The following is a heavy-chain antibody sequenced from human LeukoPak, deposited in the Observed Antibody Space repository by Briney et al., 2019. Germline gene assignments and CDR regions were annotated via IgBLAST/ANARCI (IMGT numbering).Heavy chain of an antibody. J-gene: IGHJ4*02. Sequence: PGGSLRLSCAASGFTFSSYKMNWVRQAPGKGLEWVSYISSSGSATYYADSVKGRFTISRDNAENSLYPQMNSLRAEDTAVYYCARDSSNPRCYFDYWGQGTLVTVSS. CDR2: ISSSGSAT. V-gene: IGHV3-48*03. CDR3: ARDSSNPRCYFDY. D-gene: IGHD2-2*01. CDR1: GFTFSSYK.